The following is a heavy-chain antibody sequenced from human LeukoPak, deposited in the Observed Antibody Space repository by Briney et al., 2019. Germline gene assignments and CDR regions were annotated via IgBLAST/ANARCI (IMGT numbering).Heavy chain of an antibody. Sequence: SETLSLTYTVSGGSISSSSYYWGWIRQPLGKGLEWIGSIYYSGSTYYNPSLKSRVTMSVDTSKNQFSLKLSSVTAADTAVYYCAREAYYYDSSGQNTLGYWGQGTLVTVSS. CDR2: IYYSGST. CDR1: GGSISSSSYY. J-gene: IGHJ4*02. CDR3: AREAYYYDSSGQNTLGY. V-gene: IGHV4-39*07. D-gene: IGHD3-22*01.